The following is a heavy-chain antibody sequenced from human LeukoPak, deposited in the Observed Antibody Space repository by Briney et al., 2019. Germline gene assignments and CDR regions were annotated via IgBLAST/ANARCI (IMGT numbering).Heavy chain of an antibody. Sequence: GGSLRLSCAASGFTFRRYTLNWVRQAPGKGLEWVGRIKSKTDGGTTDYAAPVKGRFTISRDDSKNTLYLQMNSLKTEDTAVYYCTTEEIVVVPAARSWGQGTLVTVSS. CDR1: GFTFRRYT. V-gene: IGHV3-15*01. CDR2: IKSKTDGGTT. CDR3: TTEEIVVVPAARS. J-gene: IGHJ4*02. D-gene: IGHD2-2*01.